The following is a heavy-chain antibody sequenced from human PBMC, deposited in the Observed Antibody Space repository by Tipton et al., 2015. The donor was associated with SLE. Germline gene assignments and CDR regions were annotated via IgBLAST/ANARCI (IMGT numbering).Heavy chain of an antibody. Sequence: TLSLTCFVSGDSITSDIYYWGWIRQPPGKGLEWNGSVYDSGTTHYNPSLKSRVTMSVDTSKTQFSLKLGSLTAADTAVYYCARVVTVGAAHYYDIDVWGQGTRVTVSS. J-gene: IGHJ6*02. D-gene: IGHD2-21*02. V-gene: IGHV4-39*07. CDR2: VYDSGTT. CDR3: ARVVTVGAAHYYDIDV. CDR1: GDSITSDIYY.